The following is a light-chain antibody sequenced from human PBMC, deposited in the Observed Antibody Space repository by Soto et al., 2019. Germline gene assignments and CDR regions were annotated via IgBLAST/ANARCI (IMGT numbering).Light chain of an antibody. CDR1: QMVPASY. J-gene: IGKJ4*01. CDR3: QQYAVSPQT. V-gene: IGKV3-20*01. Sequence: EIVLTRSPGTLSLSPGERVTLSCRPSQMVPASYLAWYQQKPGQAPRLLIYGATNRATGIPDRFSGRGTGTDFTLTISRLEAEDFAVYYCQQYAVSPQTFGGGAKVEI. CDR2: GAT.